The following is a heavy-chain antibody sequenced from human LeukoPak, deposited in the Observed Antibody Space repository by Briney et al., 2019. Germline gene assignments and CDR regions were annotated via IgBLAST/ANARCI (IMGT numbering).Heavy chain of an antibody. D-gene: IGHD3-22*01. J-gene: IGHJ4*02. CDR3: ARGYYYESSGYYVWDY. V-gene: IGHV3-30*01. Sequence: GGSLRLSCAASGFTFSSYALHWVRQAPGKGLEWVALISYNGNNKYYADSVKGRFTISRDNSKNTLYLQMNSLRAEDTAVYYCARGYYYESSGYYVWDYWGQGTLVTVSS. CDR2: ISYNGNNK. CDR1: GFTFSSYA.